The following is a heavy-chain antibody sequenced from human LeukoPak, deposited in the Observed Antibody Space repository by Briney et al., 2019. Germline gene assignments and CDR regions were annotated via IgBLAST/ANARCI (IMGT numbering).Heavy chain of an antibody. D-gene: IGHD1-1*01. Sequence: SETLSLTCTVSGGSISSSSNYWGWIRRPPGKGLEWIGSIYYSGSTYYNPSLKSRVTISVDTSKNQFSLKLSSVTAADTAVYYCARGLERREGWFDPWGQGTLVTVSS. CDR3: ARGLERREGWFDP. CDR1: GGSISSSSNY. CDR2: IYYSGST. V-gene: IGHV4-39*01. J-gene: IGHJ5*02.